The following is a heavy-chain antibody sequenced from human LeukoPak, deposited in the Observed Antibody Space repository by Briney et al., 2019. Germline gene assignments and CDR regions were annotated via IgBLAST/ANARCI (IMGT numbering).Heavy chain of an antibody. Sequence: GGSLRLSCAASGFTFSSYIMNWVRQAPGKGLEWVSSISSSSSYIYYVDSVKSRFTISRNKEKKSLYLQMNSLRAEDTAVYYCARAGRRGRWLQEDYWGQGTMVTVSS. CDR1: GFTFSSYI. V-gene: IGHV3-21*01. CDR3: ARAGRRGRWLQEDY. J-gene: IGHJ4*02. D-gene: IGHD5-24*01. CDR2: ISSSSSYI.